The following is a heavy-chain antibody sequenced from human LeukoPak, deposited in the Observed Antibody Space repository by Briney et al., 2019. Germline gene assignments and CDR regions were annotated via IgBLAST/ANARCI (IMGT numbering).Heavy chain of an antibody. CDR3: AREVYFYGDSAMEGGFDI. CDR2: ITSSGTTM. D-gene: IGHD3-10*01. V-gene: IGHV3-11*04. J-gene: IGHJ3*02. Sequence: GGSLRLSCVASGFTFRDSYMNWIRQAPGKGLEWISYITSSGTTMYYADSVRGRFTISRDDAKNSLHLQMNSLRDEDTAVYYCAREVYFYGDSAMEGGFDIWGQGTMVTVSS. CDR1: GFTFRDSY.